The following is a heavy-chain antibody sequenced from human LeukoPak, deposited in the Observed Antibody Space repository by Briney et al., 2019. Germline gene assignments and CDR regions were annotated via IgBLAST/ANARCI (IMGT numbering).Heavy chain of an antibody. CDR2: ISSSGSTI. D-gene: IGHD2-15*01. CDR1: GFTFSYFY. V-gene: IGHV3-11*04. CDR3: ARSVVAATETFDY. Sequence: GGSLRLSCAASGFTFSYFYMTWIRQAPGKGLEWVSYISSSGSTIYYADSVKGRFTISRDNAKNSLYLQMNSLRAEDTAVYYCARSVVAATETFDYWGQGTLVTVSS. J-gene: IGHJ4*02.